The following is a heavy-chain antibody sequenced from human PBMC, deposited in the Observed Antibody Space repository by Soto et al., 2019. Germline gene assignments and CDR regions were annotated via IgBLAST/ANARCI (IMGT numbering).Heavy chain of an antibody. J-gene: IGHJ4*02. V-gene: IGHV3-30*03. CDR3: VRGSGSLSY. D-gene: IGHD2-15*01. CDR2: ISNDGRYI. Sequence: PGGSRRLSCAASGFTFSSYGMHWVRQAPGKGLEWVALISNDGRYIYYGDSVNGRFNISRDNSQNTLQLQMNSLRPEDTAMYYCVRGSGSLSYWGQGT. CDR1: GFTFSSYG.